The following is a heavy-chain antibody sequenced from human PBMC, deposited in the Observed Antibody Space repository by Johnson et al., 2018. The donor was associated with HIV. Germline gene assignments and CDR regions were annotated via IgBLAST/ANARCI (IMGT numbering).Heavy chain of an antibody. V-gene: IGHV3-7*05. Sequence: MLLVESGGGLVQPGGSLKLSCAASRSSFSTYWMAWVRQAPGKRLEWLTNIRQDGNEINYADSVKGRFTISRDNAKNSLYLQMNSLRAEDTAVYYCARDESGSSWAFDIWGQGTMVTVSS. J-gene: IGHJ3*02. D-gene: IGHD6-13*01. CDR3: ARDESGSSWAFDI. CDR1: RSSFSTYW. CDR2: IRQDGNEI.